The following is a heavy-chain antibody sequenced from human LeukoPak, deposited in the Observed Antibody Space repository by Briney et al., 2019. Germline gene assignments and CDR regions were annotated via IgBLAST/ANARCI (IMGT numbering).Heavy chain of an antibody. Sequence: PSETLSLPCTVSGGSISRYHWSWLRQPPGKGLEWIGYIYYSESTNYNPSLKSRVTISVDTSKNQFSLKLSSVTAADTAVYYCARVVAAHNYYYYYYMDVWGKGTTVTVSS. D-gene: IGHD2-15*01. CDR1: GGSISRYH. J-gene: IGHJ6*03. CDR3: ARVVAAHNYYYYYYMDV. CDR2: IYYSEST. V-gene: IGHV4-59*01.